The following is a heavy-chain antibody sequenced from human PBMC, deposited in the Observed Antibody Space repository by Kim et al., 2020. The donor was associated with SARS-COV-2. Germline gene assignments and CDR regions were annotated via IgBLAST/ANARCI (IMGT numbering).Heavy chain of an antibody. J-gene: IGHJ4*02. D-gene: IGHD3-10*01. V-gene: IGHV4-39*07. Sequence: KSRVTISVDTSQNQFSLKLSSVTAAGTAVYYCARDLIIGWFGELQTSFDCWGQGTLVTVSS. CDR3: ARDLIIGWFGELQTSFDC.